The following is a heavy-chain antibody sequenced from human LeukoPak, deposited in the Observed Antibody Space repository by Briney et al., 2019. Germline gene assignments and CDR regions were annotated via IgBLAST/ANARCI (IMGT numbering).Heavy chain of an antibody. CDR3: ARKIEYPPRTFDY. Sequence: SETLSLTCTVSGGSISSGSFYWGWIRQPPGKALEWIGNIYYSGSTSYNPSLKSRVTISVDTSKNQFSLKLSSVTAADTAVYYCARKIEYPPRTFDYWGQGTLVTVSS. J-gene: IGHJ4*02. D-gene: IGHD2-2*01. V-gene: IGHV4-39*01. CDR2: IYYSGST. CDR1: GGSISSGSFY.